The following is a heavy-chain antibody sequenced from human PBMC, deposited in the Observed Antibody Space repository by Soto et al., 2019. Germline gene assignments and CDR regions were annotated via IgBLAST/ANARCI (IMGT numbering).Heavy chain of an antibody. Sequence: EVHLVESGGGLVQPGGSLRLSCAASGFTFSSYWMHWVRQAPGKGLVWVSSISTVASSTSYADPVKGRFTISRDNAKNTLYLQMNSVRAEDTAVYYCARLPNKSPQNWGQGTLVIVSS. CDR2: ISTVASST. J-gene: IGHJ1*01. CDR1: GFTFSSYW. V-gene: IGHV3-74*01. CDR3: ARLPNKSPQN.